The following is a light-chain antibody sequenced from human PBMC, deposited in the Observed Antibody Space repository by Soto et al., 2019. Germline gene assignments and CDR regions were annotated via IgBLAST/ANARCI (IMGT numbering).Light chain of an antibody. V-gene: IGKV3-20*01. CDR1: QSVSNNY. CDR3: QQYHDSPMNT. Sequence: EIVLTQSPGTLSLSPGERATLSCRASQSVSNNYLAWYQQKPGQAPRLLIYCASNRAAGIPERFSGSASGTEFTLTISRLEPDDSAVYYCQQYHDSPMNTFGQWTKLQLK. J-gene: IGKJ2*01. CDR2: CAS.